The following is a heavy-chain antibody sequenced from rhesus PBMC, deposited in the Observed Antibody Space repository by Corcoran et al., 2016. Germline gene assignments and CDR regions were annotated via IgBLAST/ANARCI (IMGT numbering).Heavy chain of an antibody. CDR3: AKVGYGSSLDY. D-gene: IGHD4-29*01. J-gene: IGHJ4*01. CDR2: IYPGDTDT. Sequence: EVQLVLSGAEVNRPGDSLRLSCKTSGYCFTRYWISWVRQMPGKGLEWMGMIYPGDTDTRYSPSFQGQVTISADKSISTAYLQWSSLKASDTATYYCAKVGYGSSLDYWGQGVLVTVSS. CDR1: GYCFTRYW. V-gene: IGHV5-2*01.